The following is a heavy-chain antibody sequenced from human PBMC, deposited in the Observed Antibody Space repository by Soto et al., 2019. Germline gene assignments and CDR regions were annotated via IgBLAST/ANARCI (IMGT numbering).Heavy chain of an antibody. CDR3: AREDEYNYGMDV. Sequence: GASVKVSCKASGGTFSSYAISWVRQAPGQGLEWMGGIIPIFGTANYAQKFQGRVTITADESTSTAYMELSSLRSEDTAVYYCAREDEYNYGMDVWGQGTTVTVSS. V-gene: IGHV1-69*13. J-gene: IGHJ6*02. CDR2: IIPIFGTA. CDR1: GGTFSSYA.